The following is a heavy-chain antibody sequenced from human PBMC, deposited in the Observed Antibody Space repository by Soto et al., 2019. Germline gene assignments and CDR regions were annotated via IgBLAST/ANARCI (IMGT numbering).Heavy chain of an antibody. CDR1: GGSVSSHH. CDR2: DYSDCT. Sequence: QVQLQESGPGLVKPSETLSLTCTVSGGSVSSHHWTWIRQPPGKGLEWIGDYSDCTSYSPSLKSRVAISADTSKNQFSLKLSSVTAADTAVYYCATYRRGEGGRGYWGQGTLVTVSS. D-gene: IGHD3-16*01. V-gene: IGHV4-59*08. J-gene: IGHJ4*02. CDR3: ATYRRGEGGRGY.